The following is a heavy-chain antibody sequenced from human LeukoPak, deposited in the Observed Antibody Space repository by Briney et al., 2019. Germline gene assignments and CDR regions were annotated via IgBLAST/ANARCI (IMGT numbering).Heavy chain of an antibody. V-gene: IGHV3-21*01. CDR1: GFTFGAYT. Sequence: GGSLRLSCAASGFTFGAYTINWVRQAPGKGLEWVSCIFSRSESILYADSVKGRFTISRDSAKNTLYLEMNSLRAEDTALYYCARRSQLGGFYDYWGQGTLVTVSS. D-gene: IGHD3-16*01. CDR2: IFSRSESI. J-gene: IGHJ4*02. CDR3: ARRSQLGGFYDY.